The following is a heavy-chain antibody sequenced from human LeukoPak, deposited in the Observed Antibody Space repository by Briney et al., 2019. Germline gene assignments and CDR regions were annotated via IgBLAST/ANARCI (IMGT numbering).Heavy chain of an antibody. CDR3: ARDNVAVAGTFDY. J-gene: IGHJ4*02. D-gene: IGHD6-19*01. V-gene: IGHV3-33*01. CDR1: GFTFSSYG. CDR2: IWYDGSNK. Sequence: PGGSPRLSCAASGFTFSSYGMHWVRQAPGKGLEWVAVIWYDGSNKYYADSVKGRFTISRDNSKNTLYLQMNSLRAEDTAVYYCARDNVAVAGTFDYWGQGTLVTVSS.